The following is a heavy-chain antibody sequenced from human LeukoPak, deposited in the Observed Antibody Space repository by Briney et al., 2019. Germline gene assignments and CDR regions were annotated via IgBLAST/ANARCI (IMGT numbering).Heavy chain of an antibody. V-gene: IGHV3-23*01. CDR1: GFTFSSYA. CDR2: ISGSGGST. J-gene: IGHJ4*02. CDR3: AKGIAVARGYYFDY. Sequence: PSGGSLRLSCAASGFTFSSYAMSWVRQAPGKGLEWVSAISGSGGSTYYADSVKGRFTISRDNSKNTLYLQMNSLRAEDTAVYYCAKGIAVARGYYFDYWGQGTLVTVSS. D-gene: IGHD6-19*01.